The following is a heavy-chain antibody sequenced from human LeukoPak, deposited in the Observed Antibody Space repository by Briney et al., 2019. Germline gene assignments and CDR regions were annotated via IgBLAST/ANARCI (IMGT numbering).Heavy chain of an antibody. CDR1: GYNFACQW. V-gene: IGHV5-51*01. Sequence: GESLKISCKQSGYNFACQWIGWVRQMPGKGLEWMGIINPGSSDIVYTPSFQGQVSFSADKSTSTVFLQWGSLKASDTAMYYCSTRAFSDTSPVAWGQGTLVTVSS. CDR2: INPGSSDI. J-gene: IGHJ5*02. D-gene: IGHD3-22*01. CDR3: STRAFSDTSPVA.